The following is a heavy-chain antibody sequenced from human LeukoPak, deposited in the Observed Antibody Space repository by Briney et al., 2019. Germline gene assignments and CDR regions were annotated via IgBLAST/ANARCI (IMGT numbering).Heavy chain of an antibody. J-gene: IGHJ4*02. CDR1: GYSFTRFG. V-gene: IGHV1-18*01. D-gene: IGHD2-8*02. CDR3: ARDFFHGHCAGLSCFLLDS. CDR2: ISAVYGNT. Sequence: ASVKVSCKASGYSFTRFGITWVRQAPRQELEWMGWISAVYGNTNYAQKFQGRVTMTTDTSTSTAYMELRSLRSDDTAVYYCARDFFHGHCAGLSCFLLDSWGQGALVIVSS.